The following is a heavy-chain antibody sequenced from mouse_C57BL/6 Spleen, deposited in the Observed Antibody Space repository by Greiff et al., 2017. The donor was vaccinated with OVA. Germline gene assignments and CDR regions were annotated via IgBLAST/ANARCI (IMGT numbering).Heavy chain of an antibody. CDR1: GYTFTSYC. CDR3: ASADGY. Sequence: QVQLQQPGAELVMPGPSVTLSCKASGYTFTSYCMHWLKPSPRQGLKWIVEIDPSDSYTNYNQKFKGQSTLTVDKSSSTAYMPLSSLTSDDSAVYYCASADGYWDQGTLVTVSA. V-gene: IGHV1-69*01. J-gene: IGHJ3*02. CDR2: IDPSDSYT.